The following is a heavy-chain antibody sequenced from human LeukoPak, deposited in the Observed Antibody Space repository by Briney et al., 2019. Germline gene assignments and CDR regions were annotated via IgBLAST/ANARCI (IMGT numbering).Heavy chain of an antibody. Sequence: GGSLRLSRAASGFTFSSYSMNWVRQAPGKGLEWVSYISSSSSTIYYADSVKGRFTISRDNAKNSLYLQMNSLRAEDTAVYYCARGIVPAAMCGFDYWGQGTLVTVSS. J-gene: IGHJ4*02. V-gene: IGHV3-48*04. CDR2: ISSSSSTI. D-gene: IGHD2-2*01. CDR3: ARGIVPAAMCGFDY. CDR1: GFTFSSYS.